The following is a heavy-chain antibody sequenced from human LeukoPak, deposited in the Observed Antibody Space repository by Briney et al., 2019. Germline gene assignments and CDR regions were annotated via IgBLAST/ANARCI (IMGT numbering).Heavy chain of an antibody. CDR2: INTNTGNP. CDR3: ARVLGYNHYYYYYGMDV. Sequence: ASVKVSCKASGYTFTSYAMNWVRQAPGQGLEWMGWINTNTGNPTYAQGFTGRFVLSLDTSVSTAYLQISSLKAEDTAVYYCARVLGYNHYYYYYGMDVWGQGTTVTVSS. J-gene: IGHJ6*02. V-gene: IGHV7-4-1*02. D-gene: IGHD5-24*01. CDR1: GYTFTSYA.